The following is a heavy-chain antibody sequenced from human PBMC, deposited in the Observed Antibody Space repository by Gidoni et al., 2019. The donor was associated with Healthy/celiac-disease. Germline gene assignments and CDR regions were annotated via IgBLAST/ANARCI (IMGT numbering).Heavy chain of an antibody. CDR3: AKDPIAAAGTGWFDP. Sequence: EVQLLESGGGLVQPGGSLRLSCAASGFTFSSYAMSCVGQAPGKGLEWVSAIGGSGGSTYYADSVKGRFTISRDNSKNTLYLQMNSLRAEDTAVYYCAKDPIAAAGTGWFDPWGQGTLVTVSS. V-gene: IGHV3-23*01. J-gene: IGHJ5*02. CDR2: IGGSGGST. D-gene: IGHD6-13*01. CDR1: GFTFSSYA.